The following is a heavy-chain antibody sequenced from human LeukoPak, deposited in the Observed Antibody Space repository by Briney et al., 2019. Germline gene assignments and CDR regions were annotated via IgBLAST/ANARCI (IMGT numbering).Heavy chain of an antibody. CDR3: ANDMGRGWFYFDD. V-gene: IGHV3-23*01. J-gene: IGHJ4*02. Sequence: GGSLRLSCAASGFTFSTYAMSWVRQAPGKGLEWISPFTGGEGITHYADYVRSRFTISRDNAKNTLYRQRNSRRVEYTAVYYCANDMGRGWFYFDDWGQGTLVTVCS. CDR1: GFTFSTYA. D-gene: IGHD6-19*01. CDR2: FTGGEGIT.